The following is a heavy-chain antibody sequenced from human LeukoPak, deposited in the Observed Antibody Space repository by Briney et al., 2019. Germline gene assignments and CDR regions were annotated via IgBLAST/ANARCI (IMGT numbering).Heavy chain of an antibody. CDR2: ISISSTYI. Sequence: GGSLRLSCAASEFTFSIYSMNWVRQAPGKGLEWVSSISISSTYIYYADSVKGRFTISRDNAKNSLFLQMNSLRADYTAVYYCAREDASGSYYRSLDYWGQGTLVTVSS. CDR3: AREDASGSYYRSLDY. J-gene: IGHJ4*02. D-gene: IGHD3-10*01. V-gene: IGHV3-21*01. CDR1: EFTFSIYS.